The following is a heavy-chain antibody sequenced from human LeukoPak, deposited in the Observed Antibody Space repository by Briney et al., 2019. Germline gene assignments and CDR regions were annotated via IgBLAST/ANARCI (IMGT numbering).Heavy chain of an antibody. CDR2: ISYDGSNK. CDR1: GFTFSSYG. V-gene: IGHV3-30*18. Sequence: PGGSVRLSCADSGFTFSSYGMHWVRQAPGKGLEWVAVISYDGSNKHYADSVKGRFTISRDNSKNTLYLQMNSLRAEDTAVYYCAKDQGGADFWSGYYLPIYYYGMDVWGQGTTVTVSS. D-gene: IGHD3-3*01. J-gene: IGHJ6*02. CDR3: AKDQGGADFWSGYYLPIYYYGMDV.